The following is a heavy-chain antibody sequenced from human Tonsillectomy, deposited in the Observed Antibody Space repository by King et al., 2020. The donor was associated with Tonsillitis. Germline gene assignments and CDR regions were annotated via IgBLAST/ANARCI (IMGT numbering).Heavy chain of an antibody. CDR1: GFTFDSYA. J-gene: IGHJ4*02. D-gene: IGHD2-2*01. CDR2: ISSTGLTT. CDR3: ANLVDIIVVPTAYFDY. V-gene: IGHV3-23*04. Sequence: VQLVESGGGLVQPGGSLRLSCAASGFTFDSYAMNWVRQAPGKGLEWVSTISSTGLTTYYADSVKGRFTISRDNSKNTLYLQLNSLRAEDTAVYYCANLVDIIVVPTAYFDYWGRGTLVTVSS.